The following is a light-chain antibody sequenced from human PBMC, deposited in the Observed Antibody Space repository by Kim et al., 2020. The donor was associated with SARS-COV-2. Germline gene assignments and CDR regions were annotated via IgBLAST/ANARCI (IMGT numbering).Light chain of an antibody. CDR3: QAWDSGTVV. V-gene: IGLV3-1*01. Sequence: SYELTQPPSVSVSSGQTVTLTCSGDKLGEKYSCWYQQKSGQSPILLIYQDFKRPSGIPDRFSGSNFGNTATLTISGTQTVDEADYYCQAWDSGTVVFGGGTQLTVL. CDR2: QDF. CDR1: KLGEKY. J-gene: IGLJ2*01.